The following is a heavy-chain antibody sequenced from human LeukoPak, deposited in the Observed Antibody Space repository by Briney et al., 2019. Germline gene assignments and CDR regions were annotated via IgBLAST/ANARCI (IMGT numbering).Heavy chain of an antibody. CDR1: GFPVTNNH. D-gene: IGHD6-19*01. J-gene: IGHJ4*02. CDR2: IFSGGNT. CDR3: ATDGGTGGWSYY. V-gene: IGHV3-53*01. Sequence: QAGGSLRLSCAASGFPVTNNHMIWVRQPPGKGLELVSVIFSGGNTYYADSVRDRFTVSRDNSKNTQYLQMNSLRAEDTAVYYCATDGGTGGWSYYWGQGTLVTVSS.